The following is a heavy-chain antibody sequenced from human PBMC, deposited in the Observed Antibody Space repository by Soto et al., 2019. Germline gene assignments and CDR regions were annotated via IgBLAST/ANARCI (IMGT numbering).Heavy chain of an antibody. J-gene: IGHJ6*02. V-gene: IGHV3-74*01. CDR2: INSDGSST. CDR3: ATEAATGKLYYYYGMDV. Sequence: GGSLRLSXAASGFTLSSYWMHWVRQAPGKGLVWVSRINSDGSSTSYADSVKGRFTISRDNAKNTLYLQMNSLRAEDTAVYYCATEAATGKLYYYYGMDVWGQGTTVTVSS. D-gene: IGHD1-1*01. CDR1: GFTLSSYW.